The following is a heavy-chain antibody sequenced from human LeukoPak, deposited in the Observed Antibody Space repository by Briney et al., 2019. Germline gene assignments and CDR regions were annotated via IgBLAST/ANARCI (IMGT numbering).Heavy chain of an antibody. J-gene: IGHJ6*03. CDR2: LYSGGSA. CDR1: GFNVSSNY. Sequence: GGSLRLSCAASGFNVSSNYMSWVRQAPGKGLEWVSLLYSGGSAFHADSAKGRFTISRDNSKNTLYLQLNSLRAEDTAVYYCARAGGGYRYGYYYHFYMDVWGKGTTVTVSS. V-gene: IGHV3-53*01. D-gene: IGHD5-18*01. CDR3: ARAGGGYRYGYYYHFYMDV.